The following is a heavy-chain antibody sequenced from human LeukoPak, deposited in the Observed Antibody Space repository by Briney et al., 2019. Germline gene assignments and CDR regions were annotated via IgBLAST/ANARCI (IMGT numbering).Heavy chain of an antibody. CDR3: ARWGVLEWLLWSPEPGVGPYYFDY. J-gene: IGHJ4*02. CDR1: GYTFTGYY. Sequence: GASVKVSCKASGYTFTGYYMHWVRQAPGQGLEWMGWINPNSGGTNYAQKFQGRVTMTRDTSISTAYMELSRLRSDDTAVYYCARWGVLEWLLWSPEPGVGPYYFDYWGQGTLVTVSS. D-gene: IGHD3-3*01. CDR2: INPNSGGT. V-gene: IGHV1-2*02.